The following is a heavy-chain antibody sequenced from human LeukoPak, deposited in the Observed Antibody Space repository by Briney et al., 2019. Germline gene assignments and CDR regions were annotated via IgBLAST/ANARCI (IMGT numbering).Heavy chain of an antibody. CDR2: IYYSGST. V-gene: IGHV4-39*01. Sequence: SETLSLTCTVSGGSISSSSYYWGWIRQPPGKGLEWIGSIYYSGSTYYNPSLKSRVTISVDTSKNQFSLKLSSVTAADTAVYYCARWGYSSSWYDWFDPWGQGTLVTVSS. D-gene: IGHD6-13*01. CDR3: ARWGYSSSWYDWFDP. J-gene: IGHJ5*02. CDR1: GGSISSSSYY.